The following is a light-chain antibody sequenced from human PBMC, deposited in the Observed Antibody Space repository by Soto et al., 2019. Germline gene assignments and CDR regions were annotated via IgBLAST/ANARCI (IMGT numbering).Light chain of an antibody. V-gene: IGKV1-5*03. Sequence: DIQMTQSPSTLSASVGDXVTITCRASQSIKNWLAWYQQKPGEAPKLLIYKASTLESGVPSRFSGSGSGTEFTLTISCLQPDDVATYYCQQYNSYSQFTSGPGTKVDI. CDR2: KAS. CDR1: QSIKNW. J-gene: IGKJ3*01. CDR3: QQYNSYSQFT.